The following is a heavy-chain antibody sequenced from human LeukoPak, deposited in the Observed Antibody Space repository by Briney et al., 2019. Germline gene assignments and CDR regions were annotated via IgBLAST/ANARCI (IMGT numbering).Heavy chain of an antibody. CDR1: GFTFSSYW. D-gene: IGHD2-15*01. J-gene: IGHJ3*02. CDR2: IKRDGSEK. CDR3: ARDYFPGCSGGSCYGVGPDAFDI. Sequence: GGSLRLSCAASGFTFSSYWMSWVRQAPGKGLEWVANIKRDGSEKYYVDSVKGRFTISRDNAKNSLYLQMNSLRAEDTAVYYCARDYFPGCSGGSCYGVGPDAFDIWGQGTMVTVSS. V-gene: IGHV3-7*01.